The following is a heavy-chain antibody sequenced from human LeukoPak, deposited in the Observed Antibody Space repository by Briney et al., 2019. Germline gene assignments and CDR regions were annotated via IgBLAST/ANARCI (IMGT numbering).Heavy chain of an antibody. Sequence: ALVKVSCKASGYTFPSYGISWVRQAPGQGLEWMGWISAYNGNTNYAPKLQGRVTMTTDTSTSTAYMELRSLRSDDTAVYYCARADSSGYYFFDPWGQGTLVTVSS. CDR3: ARADSSGYYFFDP. J-gene: IGHJ5*02. D-gene: IGHD3-22*01. CDR2: ISAYNGNT. CDR1: GYTFPSYG. V-gene: IGHV1-18*01.